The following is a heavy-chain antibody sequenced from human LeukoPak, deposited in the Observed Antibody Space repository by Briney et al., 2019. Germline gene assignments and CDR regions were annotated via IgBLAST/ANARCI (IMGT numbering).Heavy chain of an antibody. CDR2: INHSGST. D-gene: IGHD5-18*01. V-gene: IGHV4-34*01. J-gene: IGHJ3*02. Sequence: SETLSLTCAVYGGSFSGYYWSWIRQPPGQGLEWIGEINHSGSTNYNPSLKSRVTISVDTSNNQFSLKLSSVTAADTAVYYCAKVDTAMVTAFDIWGQGTMITVSS. CDR1: GGSFSGYY. CDR3: AKVDTAMVTAFDI.